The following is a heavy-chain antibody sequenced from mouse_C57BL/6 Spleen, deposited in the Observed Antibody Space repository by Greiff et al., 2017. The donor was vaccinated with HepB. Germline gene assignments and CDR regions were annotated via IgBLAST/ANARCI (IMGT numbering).Heavy chain of an antibody. CDR3: ARGPTVSPFAY. D-gene: IGHD1-1*01. V-gene: IGHV1-59*01. CDR2: IDPSDSYT. J-gene: IGHJ3*01. CDR1: GYTFTSYW. Sequence: VQLQQPGAELVRPGTSVKLSCKASGYTFTSYWMHWVKQRPGQGLEWIGVIDPSDSYTNYNQKFKGKATLTVDTSSSTAYMQLSSLTSEDSAVYYCARGPTVSPFAYWGQGTLVTVSA.